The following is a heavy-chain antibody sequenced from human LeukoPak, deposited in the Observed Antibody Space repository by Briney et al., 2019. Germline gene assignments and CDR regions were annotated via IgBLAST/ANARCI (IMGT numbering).Heavy chain of an antibody. V-gene: IGHV4-30-4*01. J-gene: IGHJ4*02. CDR3: AREDSGGPFGSEIDH. CDR2: IHYSGAT. D-gene: IGHD3-10*01. Sequence: PSETLSLTCTVSGDSISSGDYFWSWIRQPPGKGLEWIGYIHYSGATYQNPSLKSRLTISVDTSKNQFSLKLSSVTAADTAVYHCAREDSGGPFGSEIDHWGQGTLVTVSS. CDR1: GDSISSGDYF.